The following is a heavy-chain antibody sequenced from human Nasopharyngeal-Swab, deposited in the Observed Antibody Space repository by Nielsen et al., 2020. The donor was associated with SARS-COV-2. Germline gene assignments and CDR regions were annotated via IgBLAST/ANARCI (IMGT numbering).Heavy chain of an antibody. J-gene: IGHJ4*02. D-gene: IGHD4-17*01. CDR1: GFTFSSYW. Sequence: GESLKISCAASGFTFSSYWMHWVRQAPGKGLVWVSRINSDGSSTSYADSVKGRFTISRDNAKNTLYLQMNSLRAADTAVYYCARDRNGDYGDYWGQGTLVTVSS. V-gene: IGHV3-74*01. CDR3: ARDRNGDYGDY. CDR2: INSDGSST.